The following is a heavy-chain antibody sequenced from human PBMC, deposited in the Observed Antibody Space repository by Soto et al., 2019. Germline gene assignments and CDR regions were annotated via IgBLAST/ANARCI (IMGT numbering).Heavy chain of an antibody. CDR3: AKDPPSISMIGVASDY. J-gene: IGHJ4*02. CDR2: ISGSGGST. Sequence: EVQLLESGGGLVQPGGSLRLSCAASGFTFSSYAMSWVRQAPGTGLEWVSAISGSGGSTYYADSVKGRFTISRDNYKNTLYLQLSSLGAEDTDVYYCAKDPPSISMIGVASDYWGQGTLGTVSS. V-gene: IGHV3-23*01. CDR1: GFTFSSYA. D-gene: IGHD3-22*01.